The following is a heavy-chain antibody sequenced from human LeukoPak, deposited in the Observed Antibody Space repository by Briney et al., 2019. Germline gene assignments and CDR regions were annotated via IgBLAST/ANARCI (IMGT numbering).Heavy chain of an antibody. D-gene: IGHD1-26*01. V-gene: IGHV4-34*01. J-gene: IGHJ4*02. CDR2: INHSGST. CDR3: AKSGGYGLIDS. Sequence: SETLSLTCSVSGDSITGYYWSWIRQPPGKGLEWIGEINHSGSTKYNPSLKSRVTISVDTSKNQISLRLNSVTAADTAMYYCAKSGGYGLIDSWGQGTLVTVSS. CDR1: GDSITGYY.